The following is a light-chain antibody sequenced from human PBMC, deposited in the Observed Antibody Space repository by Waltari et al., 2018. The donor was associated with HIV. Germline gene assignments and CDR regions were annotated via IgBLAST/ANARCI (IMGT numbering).Light chain of an antibody. J-gene: IGKJ2*01. CDR2: LGS. V-gene: IGKV2-28*01. CDR3: MQALQTPYT. Sequence: DIVMTQSPLYLHVTPGEPAFISCRSSQSLLHSNGYNYLDWYMQKPVQSPLLLIYLGSNRASGVPDMFSGSGSGTDFTLKISRVEAEDVGVYYCMQALQTPYTFGQGTKLEIK. CDR1: QSLLHSNGYNY.